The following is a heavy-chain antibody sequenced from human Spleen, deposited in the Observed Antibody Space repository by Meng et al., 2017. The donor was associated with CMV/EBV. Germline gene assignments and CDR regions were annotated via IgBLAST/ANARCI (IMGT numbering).Heavy chain of an antibody. CDR2: ISSRISYI. J-gene: IGHJ4*02. V-gene: IGHV3-21*01. D-gene: IGHD6-19*01. CDR3: ARDDSSGWYPLL. CDR1: GFTFSDYS. Sequence: GESLKISCAASGFTFSDYSMNWVRQAPGEGLEWVSSISSRISYIYYADSVKGRFTISRDNAKNSLYLQMNSLRAEDTAIYYCARDDSSGWYPLLWGQGTLVTVSS.